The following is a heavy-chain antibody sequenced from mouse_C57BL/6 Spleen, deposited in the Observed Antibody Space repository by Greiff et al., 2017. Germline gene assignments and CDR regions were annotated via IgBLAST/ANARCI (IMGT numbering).Heavy chain of an antibody. CDR1: GYSITSGYY. CDR2: ISYDGSN. Sequence: VQLQQSGPGLVKPSQSLSLTCSVTGYSITSGYYWNWIRQFPGNKLEWMGYISYDGSNNYNPSPKNRISITRDTSKNQFFLKLNSVTTEATATYYCARDRGYFDVWGTGTTVTVSS. V-gene: IGHV3-6*01. CDR3: ARDRGYFDV. J-gene: IGHJ1*03. D-gene: IGHD3-1*01.